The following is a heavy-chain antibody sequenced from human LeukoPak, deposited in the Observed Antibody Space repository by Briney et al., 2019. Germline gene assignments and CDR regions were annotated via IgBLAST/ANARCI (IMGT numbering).Heavy chain of an antibody. J-gene: IGHJ4*02. CDR1: GYTFTGYY. V-gene: IGHV1-2*04. D-gene: IGHD2-21*02. CDR2: INPNSGGT. Sequence: ASVKVSCKASGYTFTGYYMHWVRQAPGQGLEWMGRINPNSGGTNYAQKFQGWVTMTRDTSISTAYMDLSRLRSDDTAVYYCAREGDILDFDYWGQGTLVTVSS. CDR3: AREGDILDFDY.